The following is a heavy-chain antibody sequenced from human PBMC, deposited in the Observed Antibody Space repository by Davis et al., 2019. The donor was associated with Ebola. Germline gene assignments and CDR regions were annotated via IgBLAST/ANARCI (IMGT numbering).Heavy chain of an antibody. J-gene: IGHJ4*02. CDR3: ARAPPDFWMGVSGYYVDY. CDR2: INHSGST. CDR1: GWSFSGYY. Sequence: MPSETLSPPFAAYGWSFSGYYWSWIRQPPGKGLEWLGEINHSGSTNYNPSLQSRVTLSVDTSKNQFYLKLSSVTAADTAVYYCARAPPDFWMGVSGYYVDYWGQGTLVTVSS. V-gene: IGHV4-34*01. D-gene: IGHD3-3*01.